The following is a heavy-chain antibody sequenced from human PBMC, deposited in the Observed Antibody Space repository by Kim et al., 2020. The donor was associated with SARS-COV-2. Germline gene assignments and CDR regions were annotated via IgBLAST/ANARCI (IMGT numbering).Heavy chain of an antibody. CDR2: ISYDGSNK. Sequence: GGSLRLSCAASGFTFSSYGMHWVRQAPGKGLEWVAVISYDGSNKYYADSVKGRFTISRDNSKNTLYLQMNSLRAEDTAVYYCAKVSAYSYGYYYYYGMDVWGQGTTVTVSS. D-gene: IGHD5-18*01. CDR1: GFTFSSYG. J-gene: IGHJ6*02. V-gene: IGHV3-30*18. CDR3: AKVSAYSYGYYYYYGMDV.